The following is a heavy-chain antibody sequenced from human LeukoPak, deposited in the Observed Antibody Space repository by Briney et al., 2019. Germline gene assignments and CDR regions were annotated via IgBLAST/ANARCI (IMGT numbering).Heavy chain of an antibody. CDR3: ARGNVAVAGTGGYYFDY. J-gene: IGHJ4*02. CDR1: GFTFSSYA. Sequence: GSLRLSCAASGFTFSSYAMSWVRQPPGKGLEWIGEINHSGSTNYNPSLKSRVTISVDTSKNQFSLKLSSVTAADTAVYYCARGNVAVAGTGGYYFDYWGQGTLVTVSS. V-gene: IGHV4-34*01. D-gene: IGHD6-19*01. CDR2: INHSGST.